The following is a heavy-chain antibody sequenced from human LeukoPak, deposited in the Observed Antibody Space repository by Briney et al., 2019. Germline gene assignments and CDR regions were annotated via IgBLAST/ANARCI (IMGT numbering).Heavy chain of an antibody. CDR3: ARLIYYGSGRTYFFDS. CDR1: GYSFNTFW. J-gene: IGHJ4*02. CDR2: IYPSDSET. Sequence: GEPLKISCKGSGYSFNTFWIGWVRQTPETGLEWMGNIYPSDSETKYRPSFQGQVTISVDKSINTAYLRLSSLKASDTAMYYCARLIYYGSGRTYFFDSWGQGTLVTVSS. D-gene: IGHD3-10*01. V-gene: IGHV5-51*01.